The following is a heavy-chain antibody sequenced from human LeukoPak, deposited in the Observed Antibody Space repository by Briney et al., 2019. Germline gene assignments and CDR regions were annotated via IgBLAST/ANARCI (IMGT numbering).Heavy chain of an antibody. CDR1: GGSISSGSYY. V-gene: IGHV4-30-4*08. J-gene: IGHJ4*02. CDR2: IYYSGST. Sequence: PSQTLSLTCTVSGGSISSGSYYWSWIRQPPGKALEWIGYIYYSGSTYYNPSLKSRVTISVDTSKNQFSLKLSSVTAADTAVYYCARYYDSSGYSNWGQGTLVTVSS. D-gene: IGHD3-22*01. CDR3: ARYYDSSGYSN.